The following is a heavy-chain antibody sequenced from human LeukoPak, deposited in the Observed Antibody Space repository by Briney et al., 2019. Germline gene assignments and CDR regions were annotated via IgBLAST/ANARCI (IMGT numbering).Heavy chain of an antibody. J-gene: IGHJ5*02. V-gene: IGHV4-34*01. Sequence: SETLSLTCAVYGGSFSGYYWSWIRQPPGKGLEWIGEINHSGSTNYNPSLKSRVTISVDTSKNQFSLKLSSVTAADTAVYYCARDSSGYYWFDPWGQGTLVTVSS. CDR2: INHSGST. CDR1: GGSFSGYY. D-gene: IGHD3-22*01. CDR3: ARDSSGYYWFDP.